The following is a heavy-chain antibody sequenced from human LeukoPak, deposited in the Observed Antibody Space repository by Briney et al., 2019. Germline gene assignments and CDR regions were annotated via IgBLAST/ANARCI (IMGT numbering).Heavy chain of an antibody. CDR2: IYYSGST. D-gene: IGHD1-1*01. CDR3: ARSPLAHGYTFDY. CDR1: GGSISSYY. Sequence: PSETLSLTCTVSGGSISSYYWSWIRQPPGKGLEWIGYIYYSGSTDYNPSLKSRVTISVDTSKNQFSLKLSSVTAADTAVYYCARSPLAHGYTFDYWGQGTLVTVSS. J-gene: IGHJ4*02. V-gene: IGHV4-59*01.